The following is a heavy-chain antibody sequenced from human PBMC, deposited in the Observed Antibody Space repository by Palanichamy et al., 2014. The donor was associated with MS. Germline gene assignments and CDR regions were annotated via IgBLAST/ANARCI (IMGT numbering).Heavy chain of an antibody. D-gene: IGHD3-3*02. CDR3: AKEIAFRGSPCFDY. CDR1: GFIFSSYA. V-gene: IGHV3-23*01. CDR2: ISGSGDGT. Sequence: SSAASGFIFSSYAMSWVRQVPGKGLEWVSGISGSGDGTYYADFVKGRFTISRDTSKNTLYLQMNSLRPEDTAVFYCAKEIAFRGSPCFDYWGQGTLVTVSS. J-gene: IGHJ4*02.